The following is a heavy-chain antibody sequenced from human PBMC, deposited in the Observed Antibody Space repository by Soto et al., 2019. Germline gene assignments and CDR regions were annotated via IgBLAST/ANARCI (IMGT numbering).Heavy chain of an antibody. J-gene: IGHJ6*02. V-gene: IGHV1-69*12. CDR1: GGTFSSYA. D-gene: IGHD3-10*01. Sequence: QVQLVQSGAEVKKPGSSVKVSCKASGGTFSSYAISWVRQAPGQGLEWMGGIIPIFGTANYAQKFQGRVTLTADESTSPAYMELSSLRSEDTAVYYCARDRVVRGVIPNYYYYGMDVWGQGTTVTVSS. CDR3: ARDRVVRGVIPNYYYYGMDV. CDR2: IIPIFGTA.